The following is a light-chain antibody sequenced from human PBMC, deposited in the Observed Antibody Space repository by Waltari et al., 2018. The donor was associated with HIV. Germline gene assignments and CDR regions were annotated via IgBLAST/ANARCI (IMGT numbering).Light chain of an antibody. CDR1: QTVSTF. CDR2: GVS. V-gene: IGKV3-11*01. Sequence: EIVLTQSPATLSLSPGETATLSCRASQTVSTFLAWYQQKPGQSPRLLISGVSARAPGIPVMFSGSGSETDFTLTISGLEPDDFAVYFCQQRKYLYTFGQGTNVEI. J-gene: IGKJ2*01. CDR3: QQRKYLYT.